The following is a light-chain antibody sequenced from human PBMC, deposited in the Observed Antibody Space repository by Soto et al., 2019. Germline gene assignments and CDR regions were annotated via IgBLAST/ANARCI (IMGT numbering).Light chain of an antibody. CDR1: QALSTS. V-gene: IGKV1-12*01. CDR2: GVS. CDR3: QQRSNWPIT. Sequence: DIQMTQSHSSVSASVGDRVTITCRASQALSTSLAWYQQRPGRAPKLLIYGVSTLQTGVPSRFSGSGSGTDFTLTISSLEPEDFAVYYCQQRSNWPITFGQGTRLEIK. J-gene: IGKJ5*01.